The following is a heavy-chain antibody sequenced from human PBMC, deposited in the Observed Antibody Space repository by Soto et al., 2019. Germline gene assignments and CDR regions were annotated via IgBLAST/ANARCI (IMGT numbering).Heavy chain of an antibody. J-gene: IGHJ4*02. V-gene: IGHV4-59*08. CDR3: ARAEMATTPFDY. Sequence: SETLSLTCTASGGSMSSYYWSWIRQPPGKGLEWIGYMYNTGSTYYNPSLKSRVTISVDTSKNQFSLKLSSVTAADTAVYYCARAEMATTPFDYWGQGTLVTVSS. CDR2: MYNTGST. D-gene: IGHD5-12*01. CDR1: GGSMSSYY.